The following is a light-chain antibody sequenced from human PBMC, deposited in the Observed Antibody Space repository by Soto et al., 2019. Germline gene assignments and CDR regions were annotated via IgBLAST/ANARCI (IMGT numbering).Light chain of an antibody. CDR3: QQYGSSPRT. J-gene: IGKJ1*01. V-gene: IGKV3-20*01. CDR2: GAS. CDR1: QSVSSSS. Sequence: EIVLTQSPGTLSLSPGERATLSCRASQSVSSSSLAWYQQKPGQAPRLLIYGASSRATGIPYRFSGSGSGTDFTLTISRLEPEDFALYHCQQYGSSPRTFGQGTKVEIK.